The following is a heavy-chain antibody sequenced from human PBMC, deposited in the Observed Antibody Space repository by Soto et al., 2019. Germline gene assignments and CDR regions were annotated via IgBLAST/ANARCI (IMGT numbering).Heavy chain of an antibody. D-gene: IGHD3-10*01. CDR1: GFTFSRSA. Sequence: EVQLLESGGGLIQPGGSLRLSCAASGFTFSRSAMNWVRQAPGKGLVWVSSISGSGGSTFYADSVKGRFTISRDNSNNTLYLQMNSLRAEDTAVYYCAKDSQYFGSGSLDYWGQGTLVTVSS. V-gene: IGHV3-23*01. CDR3: AKDSQYFGSGSLDY. CDR2: ISGSGGST. J-gene: IGHJ4*02.